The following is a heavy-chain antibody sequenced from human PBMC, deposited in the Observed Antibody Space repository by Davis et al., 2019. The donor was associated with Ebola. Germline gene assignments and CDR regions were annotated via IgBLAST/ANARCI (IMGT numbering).Heavy chain of an antibody. CDR1: GFTFSDYY. J-gene: IGHJ4*02. V-gene: IGHV3-11*01. D-gene: IGHD3-22*01. CDR3: AKNEDNSGYYYPYFFDY. Sequence: GESLKISCAASGFTFSDYYMSWIRQAPGKGLEWVSYISSSGSTIYYADSEKGRFTISRDNAKNSLYLQMNSLKAEDTAVYYCAKNEDNSGYYYPYFFDYWGQGTLVTVSS. CDR2: ISSSGSTI.